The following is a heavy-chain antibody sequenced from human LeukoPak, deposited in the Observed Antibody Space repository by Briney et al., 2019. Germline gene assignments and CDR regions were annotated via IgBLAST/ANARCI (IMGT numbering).Heavy chain of an antibody. J-gene: IGHJ4*02. D-gene: IGHD3-9*01. CDR3: TRQRPQTGTFDY. V-gene: IGHV3-73*01. CDR1: GFSFSGSP. CDR2: VRDRANSYAT. Sequence: PGGSLRLSCAASGFSFSGSPMHWVRPASGKGLEWVGRVRDRANSYATGYAASVEGRFTISRDDSENTAYLQMNSLIIEDTAVYYCTRQRPQTGTFDYWGQGVLVTVSS.